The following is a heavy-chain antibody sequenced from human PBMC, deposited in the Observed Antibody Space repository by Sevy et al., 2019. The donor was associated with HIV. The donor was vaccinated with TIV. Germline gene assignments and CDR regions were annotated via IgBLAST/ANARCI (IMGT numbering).Heavy chain of an antibody. D-gene: IGHD3-16*01. J-gene: IGHJ5*02. V-gene: IGHV3-7*01. CDR2: INQDGGDK. CDR1: GFTFSGYW. Sequence: GGSLRLSCAASGFTFSGYWMSWVRQAPGKGLEWVANINQDGGDKYYVDSVKGRFTISRDNAKNSLYLQMNSLRAEYTALYYCVRDITLRKLGNGFDPWGQGTLVTVSS. CDR3: VRDITLRKLGNGFDP.